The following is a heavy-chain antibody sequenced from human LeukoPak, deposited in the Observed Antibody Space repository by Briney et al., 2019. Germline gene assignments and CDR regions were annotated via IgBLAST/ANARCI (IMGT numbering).Heavy chain of an antibody. Sequence: PSETLSLTCAVYGGSFSGYYWSWIRQPPGKGLEWIGEINHSGSTNYNPSLKSRDTISVDTSKNQFSLKLSSVTAADTAVYYCARGRYYGSGSYPRYWYFDLWGRGTLVTVSS. V-gene: IGHV4-34*01. CDR2: INHSGST. D-gene: IGHD3-10*01. J-gene: IGHJ2*01. CDR1: GGSFSGYY. CDR3: ARGRYYGSGSYPRYWYFDL.